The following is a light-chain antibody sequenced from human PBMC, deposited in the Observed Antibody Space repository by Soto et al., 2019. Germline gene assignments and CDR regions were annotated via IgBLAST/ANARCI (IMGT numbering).Light chain of an antibody. CDR2: EVN. Sequence: QSVLAQPPSASGYPGQSVAISCTGTSSDVGGYNYVSWYQQHPGKAPKLMIYEVNKRPSGVPDRFSASKSGNTASLTVSGLQAEDEADYYCSSYAGSNILFGTGTKVTV. V-gene: IGLV2-8*01. CDR1: SSDVGGYNY. CDR3: SSYAGSNIL. J-gene: IGLJ1*01.